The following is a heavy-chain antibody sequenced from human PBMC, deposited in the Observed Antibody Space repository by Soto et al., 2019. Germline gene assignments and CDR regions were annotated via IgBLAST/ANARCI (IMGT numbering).Heavy chain of an antibody. J-gene: IGHJ4*02. CDR2: ISAYNGNT. CDR1: GYTFTIYG. D-gene: IGHD3-10*01. CDR3: AREGAGWFGFDY. Sequence: GASVKVSCKASGYTFTIYGISWVLQAPGQWLEWMGWISAYNGNTNYAQKLQGRVTMTTDTSTSTAYMELRSLRSDDTAVYCCAREGAGWFGFDYWGQGTLVTVSS. V-gene: IGHV1-18*04.